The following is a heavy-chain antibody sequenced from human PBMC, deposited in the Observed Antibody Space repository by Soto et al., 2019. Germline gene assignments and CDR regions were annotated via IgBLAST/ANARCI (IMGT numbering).Heavy chain of an antibody. J-gene: IGHJ6*02. D-gene: IGHD3-3*01. Sequence: PGGSLRLSCAASGFTFSNAWMSWVRQAPGKGLEWVGRIKSKTDGGTTDYAAPVKGRFTISRDDSKNTLYLQMNSLKTEDTAVYYCTTDLAQNYDFWSGPDYYGMDVWGQGTTVTVSS. CDR2: IKSKTDGGTT. CDR1: GFTFSNAW. V-gene: IGHV3-15*01. CDR3: TTDLAQNYDFWSGPDYYGMDV.